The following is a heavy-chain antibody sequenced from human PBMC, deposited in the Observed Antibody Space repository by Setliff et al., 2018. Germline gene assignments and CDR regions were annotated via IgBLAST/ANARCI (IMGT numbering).Heavy chain of an antibody. CDR2: IYASGST. D-gene: IGHD1-26*01. CDR3: ARKGISALSGAFDM. CDR1: GGSISNYY. Sequence: PSETLSLTCTVSGGSISNYYWSWIRQPAGKGLEWIGRIYASGSTNYNPSLKSRVTMSVDTSKNQFSLKLSSVTAADTAVYYCARKGISALSGAFDMWGQGTMVTVSS. J-gene: IGHJ3*02. V-gene: IGHV4-4*07.